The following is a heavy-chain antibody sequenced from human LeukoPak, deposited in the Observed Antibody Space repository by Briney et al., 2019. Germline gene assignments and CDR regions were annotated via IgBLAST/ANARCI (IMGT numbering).Heavy chain of an antibody. CDR2: ISSSGRTI. D-gene: IGHD2-2*01. CDR3: ARADCSSSSCYELDY. J-gene: IGHJ4*02. CDR1: GFTFSDYY. Sequence: PGESLKISCAGSGFTFSDYYTSWIRQAPGKGLEWVSYISSSGRTIYYTDSVKGRFTISRDNAKNSLYLQMNSLRAEDTAVYYCARADCSSSSCYELDYWGQGTLVTVSS. V-gene: IGHV3-11*04.